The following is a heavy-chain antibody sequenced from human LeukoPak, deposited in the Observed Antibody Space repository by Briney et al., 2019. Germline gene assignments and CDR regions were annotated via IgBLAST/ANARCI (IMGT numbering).Heavy chain of an antibody. Sequence: GGSLRLSCAASGFTFSSYGMSWVRQAPGKGLEWVSAISGSGSGTYYADSEKGRFTISRDNSKNTLYLQMNSLRAEDTAAYYCAKLFYPAAGTGRVDFPFDYWGQGTLVTVSS. J-gene: IGHJ4*02. V-gene: IGHV3-23*01. CDR2: ISGSGSGT. CDR1: GFTFSSYG. D-gene: IGHD6-13*01. CDR3: AKLFYPAAGTGRVDFPFDY.